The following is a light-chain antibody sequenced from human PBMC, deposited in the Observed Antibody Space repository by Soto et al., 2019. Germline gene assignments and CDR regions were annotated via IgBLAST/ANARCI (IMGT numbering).Light chain of an antibody. J-gene: IGKJ3*01. Sequence: IQLTQSPSSLSASVGDRVTITCRASQGISSYLAWYQQKPGKAPKLLIYAASTLRSGVPSRFSGSGSGTDFTLTISSLQPEDFATYYCQQLNSYLLFGPGTKVDIK. CDR3: QQLNSYLL. CDR2: AAS. V-gene: IGKV1-9*01. CDR1: QGISSY.